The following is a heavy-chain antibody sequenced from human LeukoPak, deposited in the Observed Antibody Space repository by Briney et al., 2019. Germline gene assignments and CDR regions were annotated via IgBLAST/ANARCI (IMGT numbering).Heavy chain of an antibody. CDR1: GFTFSSYS. CDR2: ISSSSSYI. Sequence: GGSLRLSCAASGFTFSSYSMNWVRQAPGKGLEWVSSISSSSSYIYYADSVKGRFTISRDNAKNSLYLQMNSLRAEDTAVYYCAKDWQLELDYFDYWGQGTLVTVSS. V-gene: IGHV3-21*04. J-gene: IGHJ4*02. D-gene: IGHD1-7*01. CDR3: AKDWQLELDYFDY.